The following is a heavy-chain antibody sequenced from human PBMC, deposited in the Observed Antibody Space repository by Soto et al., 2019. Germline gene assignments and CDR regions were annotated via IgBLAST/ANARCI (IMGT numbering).Heavy chain of an antibody. CDR1: GGTFSSYA. D-gene: IGHD6-13*01. J-gene: IGHJ5*02. CDR2: IIPIFGTA. CDR3: ASGGIAAHNWFDP. V-gene: IGHV1-69*13. Sequence: GASVKVSCKASGGTFSSYAISWVRQAPGQGLEWMGGIIPIFGTANYAQKFQGRVTITADESTSTAYMELSSLRSEDTAVYYCASGGIAAHNWFDPWGQGTLVSVS.